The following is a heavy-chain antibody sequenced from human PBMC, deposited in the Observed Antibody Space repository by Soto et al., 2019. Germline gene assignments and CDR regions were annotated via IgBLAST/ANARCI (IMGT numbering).Heavy chain of an antibody. CDR2: ISSNSAYI. CDR1: GFTFRSFT. D-gene: IGHD6-13*01. CDR3: TRDAARDSSARGWLDP. Sequence: PGGSLRFSCAASGFTFRSFTMNRVRQAPGKGLEWVSTISSNSAYIYYTDALRGRFTISRDNAKNSLHLQMNSLRAADTAVYYCTRDAARDSSARGWLDPGDPETLVAVSS. V-gene: IGHV3-21*01. J-gene: IGHJ5*01.